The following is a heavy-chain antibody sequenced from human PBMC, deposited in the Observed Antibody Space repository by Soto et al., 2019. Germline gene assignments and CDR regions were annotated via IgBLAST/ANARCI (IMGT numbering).Heavy chain of an antibody. V-gene: IGHV3-23*01. D-gene: IGHD6-13*01. Sequence: QLGGSLRLSCAASGFTFSSYAMSWVRQAPGKGLEWVSAISGSGGSTYYADSVKGRFTISRDNSKNTLYLQMNSLRAEDTAVYYCAKVEVRISSWYAGGGAEYWGQGTLVTVSS. CDR3: AKVEVRISSWYAGGGAEY. J-gene: IGHJ4*02. CDR1: GFTFSSYA. CDR2: ISGSGGST.